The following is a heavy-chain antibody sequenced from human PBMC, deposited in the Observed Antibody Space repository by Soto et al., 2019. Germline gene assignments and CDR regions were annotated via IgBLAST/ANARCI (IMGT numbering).Heavy chain of an antibody. CDR1: GFTFSSYS. CDR2: ISTTSSFI. V-gene: IGHV3-21*02. CDR3: XXXXXXXXDSVSNCFDY. J-gene: IGHJ4*02. Sequence: EVQLVESGGGLVKPGGSLRLSCAASGFTFSSYSMNWVRQAPGKGLEWVSSISTTSSFIYSADSVKGRFTISRDNAKNSLYLXXXXXXXXXXXXXXXXXXXXXXXDSVSNCFDYWGQGTLVTVSS.